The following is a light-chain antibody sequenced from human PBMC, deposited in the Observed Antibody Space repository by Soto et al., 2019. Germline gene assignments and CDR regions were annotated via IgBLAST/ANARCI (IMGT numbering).Light chain of an antibody. V-gene: IGKV3-20*01. CDR2: GAS. J-gene: IGKJ1*01. Sequence: EIVLTQSPGTLSLSPGERATLSCRASQSVSSSYLAWYQQKPGQAPRLLIYGASSRATGIPDRFSGSRSGADFTITISSMETDAVAVYYCQQYGSSPWKFGQGTKVDIK. CDR1: QSVSSSY. CDR3: QQYGSSPWK.